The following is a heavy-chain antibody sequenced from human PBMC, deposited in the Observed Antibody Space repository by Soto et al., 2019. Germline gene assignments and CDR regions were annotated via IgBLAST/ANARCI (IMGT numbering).Heavy chain of an antibody. Sequence: GGSLRLSCAASGFTFSTYAMSWVRQAPGKGLEWVSAISGSGDSTYYADSVKGRFTISRDNSKNTLYLQMNSLRAEDTAVYYCAKSRLATDYYYYGMDVWGQGTTVTVSS. D-gene: IGHD3-16*01. V-gene: IGHV3-23*01. CDR3: AKSRLATDYYYYGMDV. J-gene: IGHJ6*02. CDR2: ISGSGDST. CDR1: GFTFSTYA.